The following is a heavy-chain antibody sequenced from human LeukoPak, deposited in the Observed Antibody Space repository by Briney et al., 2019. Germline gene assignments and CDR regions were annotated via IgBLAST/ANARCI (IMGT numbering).Heavy chain of an antibody. Sequence: SETLSLTCTVSGGSISSSSYYWGWIRQPPGKGLEWIGSIYYSGSTYYNPSLKSRVTISVDTSKNQFSLKLTSVTAADTAVYYCGRRSRSTWNYRRGDYWGQGTLVTVSS. CDR1: GGSISSSSYY. D-gene: IGHD1-7*01. CDR3: GRRSRSTWNYRRGDY. J-gene: IGHJ4*02. CDR2: IYYSGST. V-gene: IGHV4-39*01.